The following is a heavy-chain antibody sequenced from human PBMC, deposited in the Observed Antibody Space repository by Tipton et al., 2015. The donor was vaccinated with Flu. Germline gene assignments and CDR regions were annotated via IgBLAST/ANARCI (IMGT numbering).Heavy chain of an antibody. Sequence: RSLRLSCTASGFTFGDYAMSWVRQAPGKGLEWVGFIRSKAYGGTTEYAASVKGRFTISRDDSKSIAYPQMNSLKTEDTAVYYCTRGPNYYDSSGYYIHWGQGTLVTVSS. CDR3: TRGPNYYDSSGYYIH. CDR1: GFTFGDYA. D-gene: IGHD3-22*01. CDR2: IRSKAYGGTT. V-gene: IGHV3-49*04. J-gene: IGHJ4*02.